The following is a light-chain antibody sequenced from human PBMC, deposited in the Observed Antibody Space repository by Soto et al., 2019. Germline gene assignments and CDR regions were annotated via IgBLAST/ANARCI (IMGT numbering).Light chain of an antibody. CDR3: HQFGSFPRT. Sequence: DIVLTQSPGTLSLSPGERATLSCRASQSVGISLSWYQHKSGQPPRLLIYSAFNRATGIPERFSGSGAGTDFTLTISRLEPEDFAVYSCHQFGSFPRTFGQETQV. V-gene: IGKV3-20*01. J-gene: IGKJ1*01. CDR2: SAF. CDR1: QSVGIS.